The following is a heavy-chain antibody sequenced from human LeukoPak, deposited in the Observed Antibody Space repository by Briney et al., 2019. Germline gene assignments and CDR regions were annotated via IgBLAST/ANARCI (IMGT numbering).Heavy chain of an antibody. CDR1: GFTFSSYA. D-gene: IGHD6-19*01. CDR2: IYHSGNT. CDR3: ARTVADY. V-gene: IGHV4-38-2*01. J-gene: IGHJ4*02. Sequence: GSLRLSCAASGFTFSSYAMSWVRQAPGKGLEWIGSIYHSGNTYYNPSLKSRLTISIGTSKNQFSLKLSSVTAADTAVYYCARTVADYWGQGTLVTVSS.